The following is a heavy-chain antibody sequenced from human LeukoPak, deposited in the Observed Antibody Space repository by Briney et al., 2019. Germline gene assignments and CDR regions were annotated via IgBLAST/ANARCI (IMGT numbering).Heavy chain of an antibody. Sequence: ASVKVSCKASGGTFSSYAISWVRQAPGQGLEWMGRIIPILGIANYAQKFQGRVTITADKSTSTAYMELSSLRSEDTAVYYCARGGGRWFGELLFDYWGQGTLVTVSS. CDR1: GGTFSSYA. V-gene: IGHV1-69*04. CDR3: ARGGGRWFGELLFDY. CDR2: IIPILGIA. J-gene: IGHJ4*02. D-gene: IGHD3-10*01.